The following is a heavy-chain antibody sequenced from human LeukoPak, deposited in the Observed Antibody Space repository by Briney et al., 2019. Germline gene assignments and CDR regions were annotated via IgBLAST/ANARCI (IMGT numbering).Heavy chain of an antibody. CDR1: GFTFSSYS. D-gene: IGHD6-13*01. Sequence: GGSLRLSCAASGFTFSSYSMNWVRQAPGEGLEWVSHISSSSSTIYYADSVKGRFTISRDNAKNSLYLQMNSLRAEDTAVYYCASTSGHWYTTFLDYWGQGTLVTVSS. J-gene: IGHJ4*02. V-gene: IGHV3-48*01. CDR3: ASTSGHWYTTFLDY. CDR2: ISSSSSTI.